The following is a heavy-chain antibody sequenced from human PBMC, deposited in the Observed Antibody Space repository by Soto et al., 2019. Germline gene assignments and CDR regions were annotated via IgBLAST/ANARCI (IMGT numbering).Heavy chain of an antibody. Sequence: QVQLQESGPGLVKPSETLSLTCTVSGGSISSYYWSWIRQPPGKGLEWIGFIYYSGSTNYNPSLKSRVTISVDTSKNQFSLKLSSVTAADTAVYYCARVEPYGNYQAYGWFDPWGQGTLVTVSS. D-gene: IGHD4-17*01. CDR3: ARVEPYGNYQAYGWFDP. V-gene: IGHV4-59*01. J-gene: IGHJ5*02. CDR2: IYYSGST. CDR1: GGSISSYY.